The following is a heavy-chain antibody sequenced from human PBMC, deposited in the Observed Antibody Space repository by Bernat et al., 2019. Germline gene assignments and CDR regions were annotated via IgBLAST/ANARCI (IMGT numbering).Heavy chain of an antibody. J-gene: IGHJ3*02. D-gene: IGHD3-9*01. CDR3: ARDRVDILGYDAFDN. CDR2: INAGNGNT. CDR1: GYTFTSYA. Sequence: QVQLVQSGAEVKKPGASVKVSCKASGYTFTSYAMHWVRQAPGQRLEWMGWINAGNGNTKYSQKFQGRVTITRDTSASTAYMELSSLRSEDTAVYYCARDRVDILGYDAFDNWGQGTMVTVSS. V-gene: IGHV1-3*01.